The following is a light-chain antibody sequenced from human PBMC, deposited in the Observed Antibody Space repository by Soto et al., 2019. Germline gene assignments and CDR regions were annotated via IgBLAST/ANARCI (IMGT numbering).Light chain of an antibody. CDR3: QQLSTYPLT. V-gene: IGKV1-39*01. J-gene: IGKJ4*01. CDR2: AAS. Sequence: DIQMTQSPSSLSASVGDRVTITCRASQSISSYLNWYQQKPGKAPKLLIYAASSLQSGVPARFSGSGSGTDFTLTISCLQSEDFATYYCQQLSTYPLTFGGGTKVDNK. CDR1: QSISSY.